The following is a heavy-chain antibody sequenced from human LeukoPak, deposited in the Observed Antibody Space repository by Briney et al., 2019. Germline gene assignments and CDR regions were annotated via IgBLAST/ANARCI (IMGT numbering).Heavy chain of an antibody. CDR1: GVSFSGYH. J-gene: IGHJ4*02. Sequence: PSETLSLTCAVYGVSFSGYHWSWIRQPPGKGLEWIGEINHSGSTNYNPSLKSRVTISVDTSKNQFSLKLSSVTAADTAVYYCARGTPSELRYFDWLLTFDYWGQGTLVTVSS. CDR2: INHSGST. D-gene: IGHD3-9*01. CDR3: ARGTPSELRYFDWLLTFDY. V-gene: IGHV4-34*01.